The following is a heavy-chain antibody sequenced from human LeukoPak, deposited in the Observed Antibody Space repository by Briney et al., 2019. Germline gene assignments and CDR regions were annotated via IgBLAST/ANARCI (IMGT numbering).Heavy chain of an antibody. CDR1: GFTFGNYA. Sequence: PGGSLRLSCAASGFTFGNYAMSWVRQAPGTGLKWVSGISDSDGSTYYADSVKGRFTISRDNAKNSLYLQMNSLRAEDTAVYYCARAVTTPVDVWGQGTTVTVSS. CDR2: ISDSDGST. J-gene: IGHJ6*02. CDR3: ARAVTTPVDV. D-gene: IGHD4-11*01. V-gene: IGHV3-23*01.